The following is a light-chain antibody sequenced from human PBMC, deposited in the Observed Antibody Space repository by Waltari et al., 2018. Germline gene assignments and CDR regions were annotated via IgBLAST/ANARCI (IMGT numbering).Light chain of an antibody. CDR3: QQYDISPLT. CDR2: DTS. J-gene: IGKJ4*01. Sequence: EIVLTQSPGTLSLSPGERATLSCRASQTVRTTYLAWYQQKPGQAPTPLIYDTSSRATCIPDRFSGSGSGTDFSLTISSLEPEDFAVYYCQQYDISPLTFGGGTKVETK. V-gene: IGKV3-20*01. CDR1: QTVRTTY.